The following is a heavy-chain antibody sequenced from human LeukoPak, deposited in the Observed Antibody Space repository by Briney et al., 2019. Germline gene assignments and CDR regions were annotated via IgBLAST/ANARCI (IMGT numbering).Heavy chain of an antibody. Sequence: GGSLRLSCAASGFTFSSYSMNWVRQAPGKGLEWVSYISSSSTIYYADSVKGRFTISRDNAKNSLYLQMNSLRAEDTAVYYCAREFRIRWLPSTFDYWGQGTLVTVSS. V-gene: IGHV3-48*01. D-gene: IGHD5-24*01. CDR2: ISSSSTI. J-gene: IGHJ4*02. CDR1: GFTFSSYS. CDR3: AREFRIRWLPSTFDY.